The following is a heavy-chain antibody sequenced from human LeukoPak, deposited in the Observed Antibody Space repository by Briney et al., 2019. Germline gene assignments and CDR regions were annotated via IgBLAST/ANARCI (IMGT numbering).Heavy chain of an antibody. Sequence: SQTLSLTCAVPGGSISSGGYSWSWIRQPPGKGLEWIGYIYHSGSTYYNPSLKSRVTISVDISKNQFSLNLSSVTAADTAVYYCGAGYYDSSGYEDFDYWGQGTLVTVSS. CDR2: IYHSGST. CDR3: GAGYYDSSGYEDFDY. D-gene: IGHD3-22*01. V-gene: IGHV4-30-2*01. CDR1: GGSISSGGYS. J-gene: IGHJ4*02.